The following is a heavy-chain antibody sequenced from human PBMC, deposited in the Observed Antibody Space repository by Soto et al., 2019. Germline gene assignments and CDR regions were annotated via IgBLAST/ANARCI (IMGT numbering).Heavy chain of an antibody. CDR3: ARGPMIVVVATWYFAL. CDR2: ISASGGST. J-gene: IGHJ2*01. V-gene: IGHV3-23*01. CDR1: GFTFSTYA. D-gene: IGHD3-22*01. Sequence: EGSLRLSCAASGFTFSTYAMTCVRHAPGKGLEWVSAISASGGSTYYADSVKGRFTISRDNAKNTLYLQMNSLRAEDTAVYYCARGPMIVVVATWYFALWGRVTLVTVSS.